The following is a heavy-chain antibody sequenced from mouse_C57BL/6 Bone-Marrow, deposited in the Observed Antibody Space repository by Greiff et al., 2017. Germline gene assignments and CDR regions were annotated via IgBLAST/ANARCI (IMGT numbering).Heavy chain of an antibody. CDR3: TIYYGNPFDY. CDR2: IDPENGDT. CDR1: GFNIKDDY. V-gene: IGHV14-4*01. D-gene: IGHD2-1*01. J-gene: IGHJ2*01. Sequence: EVHLVESGAELVRPGASVKLSCTASGFNIKDDYMHWVKQRPEQGLEWIGRIDPENGDTEYASKFQGKATITADTSSNTAYLQLSSLTSEDTAVYYCTIYYGNPFDYWGQGTTLTVSS.